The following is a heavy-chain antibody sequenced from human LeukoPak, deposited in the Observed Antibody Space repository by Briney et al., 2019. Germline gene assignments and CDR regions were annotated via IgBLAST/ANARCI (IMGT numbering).Heavy chain of an antibody. CDR3: ARGLHYYYYGMDV. D-gene: IGHD3-10*01. J-gene: IGHJ6*02. Sequence: GGSLRLSCAASGFTFSSYWMTWVRQAPGKGLEYVVNIKEDGSEKYYVDSVKGRFTISRDNSKNTLYLQMNSLRAEDTAVYYCARGLHYYYYGMDVWGQGTTVTVSS. CDR2: IKEDGSEK. CDR1: GFTFSSYW. V-gene: IGHV3-7*02.